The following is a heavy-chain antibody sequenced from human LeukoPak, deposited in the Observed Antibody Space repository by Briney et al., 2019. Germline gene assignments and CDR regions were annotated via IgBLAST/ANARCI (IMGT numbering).Heavy chain of an antibody. V-gene: IGHV1-69*04. CDR1: GGTFSSYA. D-gene: IGHD2-2*01. CDR2: IIPILGIA. J-gene: IGHJ4*02. CDR3: ARGPVPAAHYYFDY. Sequence: ASVKVSCKASGGTFSSYATSWVRQAPGQGLEWMGRIIPILGIANYAQKFQGRVTITADKSTSTAYMELSSLRSEDTAVYYCARGPVPAAHYYFDYWGQGTLVTVSS.